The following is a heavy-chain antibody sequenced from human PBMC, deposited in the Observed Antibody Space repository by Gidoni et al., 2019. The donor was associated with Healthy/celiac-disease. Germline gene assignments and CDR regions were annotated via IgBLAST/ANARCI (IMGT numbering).Heavy chain of an antibody. Sequence: QVQLVQSGAEVKKPGSSVKVSCKASGGTFSSYALSWVRQAPGQGLEWMGGILPIFGTANYAQKFQGRVTITADESTSTAYMELSSLRSEDTAVYYCARESPITMVRGVIIKRGWFDPWGQGTLVTVSS. J-gene: IGHJ5*02. CDR1: GGTFSSYA. V-gene: IGHV1-69*01. D-gene: IGHD3-10*01. CDR2: ILPIFGTA. CDR3: ARESPITMVRGVIIKRGWFDP.